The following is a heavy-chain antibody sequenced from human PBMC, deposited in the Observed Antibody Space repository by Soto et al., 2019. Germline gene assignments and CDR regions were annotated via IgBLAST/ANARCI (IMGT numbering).Heavy chain of an antibody. V-gene: IGHV4-31*03. CDR2: IYYSGST. CDR3: ARGSRYYDSSGYYQY. D-gene: IGHD3-22*01. Sequence: PSETLSLTCTVSGGSISSGGYYWSWIRQHPGKGLEWIGYIYYSGSTYYNPSLKSRVTISVDTSKNQFSLKLSSVTAADTAVYYCARGSRYYDSSGYYQYWGQGTMVTVYS. J-gene: IGHJ4*02. CDR1: GGSISSGGYY.